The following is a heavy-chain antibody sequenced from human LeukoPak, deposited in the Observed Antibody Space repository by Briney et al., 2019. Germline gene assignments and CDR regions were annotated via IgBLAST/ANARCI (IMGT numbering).Heavy chain of an antibody. CDR2: IYYSGST. CDR1: GGSISSSSYY. V-gene: IGHV4-39*07. Sequence: PSETLSLTCTVSGGSISSSSYYWGWIRRPPGKGLEWIGSIYYSGSTYYNPSLKSRVTISVDTSKNQFSLKLSSVTAADTAVYYCASLYGDPYYFDYWGQGALVTVSS. J-gene: IGHJ4*02. CDR3: ASLYGDPYYFDY. D-gene: IGHD4-17*01.